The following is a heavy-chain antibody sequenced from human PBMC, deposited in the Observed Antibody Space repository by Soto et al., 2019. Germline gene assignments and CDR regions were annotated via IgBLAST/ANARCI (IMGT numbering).Heavy chain of an antibody. CDR2: IWSAGLT. Sequence: GGSLRLSCAASGFTVSSKYMNWVRQAPGKGLEWVSIIWSAGLTYYADSVKGRFTISRDISKNIVYLQMNSLRVEDSALYYCARELTPDVWGQGNLVTVSS. V-gene: IGHV3-53*01. J-gene: IGHJ4*02. CDR3: ARELTPDV. CDR1: GFTVSSKY.